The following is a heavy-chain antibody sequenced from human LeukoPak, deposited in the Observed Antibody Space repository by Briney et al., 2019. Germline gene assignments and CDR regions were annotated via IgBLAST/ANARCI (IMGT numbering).Heavy chain of an antibody. CDR2: ISSTSSSI. CDR3: ARVRKYSGYYSWYFDL. Sequence: PGGSLRLSCAASGFSFISYSMNWVRQAPGKGLEWVSYISSTSSSIYYADSVKGRFTISRENAKNSLYLQMNSLRAGDTAVYYCARVRKYSGYYSWYFDLWGRGTLVTVSS. J-gene: IGHJ2*01. D-gene: IGHD5-12*01. CDR1: GFSFISYS. V-gene: IGHV3-48*01.